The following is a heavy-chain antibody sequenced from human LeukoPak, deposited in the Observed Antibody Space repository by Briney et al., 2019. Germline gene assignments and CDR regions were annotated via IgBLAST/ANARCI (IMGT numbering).Heavy chain of an antibody. V-gene: IGHV1-2*02. J-gene: IGHJ4*02. CDR3: ARVHRYGVVVPTATYSDY. CDR1: GYTFTGYC. Sequence: ASVKVSCKASGYTFTGYCIHWVRQAPGQGLEWMGWINPNSGGANYTQNFQGRVTMTRDTSISTAYMELSRLRSDDTAVFYCARVHRYGVVVPTATYSDYWGQGTLVTVSS. D-gene: IGHD2-2*01. CDR2: INPNSGGA.